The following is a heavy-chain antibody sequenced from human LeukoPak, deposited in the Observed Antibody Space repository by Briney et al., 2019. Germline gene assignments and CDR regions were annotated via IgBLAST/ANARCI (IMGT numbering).Heavy chain of an antibody. V-gene: IGHV4-59*08. J-gene: IGHJ3*02. CDR3: ARHFDSGGYCFSSGAFDI. CDR2: ISYSGST. CDR1: SGSFSSFY. D-gene: IGHD3-22*01. Sequence: SGTLTLTCTVSSGSFSSFYWSWIRQAPGKGLEWIGYISYSGSTNYNASLKSRVTISADTSKNKMSLRLSSWTAADTAVYYYARHFDSGGYCFSSGAFDIWGQGTMVTVSS.